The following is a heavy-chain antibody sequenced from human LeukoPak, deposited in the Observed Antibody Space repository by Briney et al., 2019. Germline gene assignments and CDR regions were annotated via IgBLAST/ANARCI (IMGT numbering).Heavy chain of an antibody. J-gene: IGHJ4*02. V-gene: IGHV3-74*01. D-gene: IGHD5-18*01. CDR3: ARDAPGYTALDY. Sequence: GGSLRLSCAASGFTFSIYWMHWVRQPPGKGLEWVSRINSDGSSTSYADSVKGRFTISRDNAKNTLYLQMNSLRVEDTALYYCARDAPGYTALDYWGQGGLVTVSS. CDR1: GFTFSIYW. CDR2: INSDGSST.